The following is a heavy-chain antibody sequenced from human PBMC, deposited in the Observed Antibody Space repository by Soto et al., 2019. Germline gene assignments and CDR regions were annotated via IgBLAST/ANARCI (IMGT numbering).Heavy chain of an antibody. V-gene: IGHV3-30*18. J-gene: IGHJ6*02. D-gene: IGHD2-15*01. CDR1: GFTFSSYG. CDR3: AKDALGAWGLSAATSLGYYYYGMDV. Sequence: GGSLRLSCAASGFTFSSYGIHWGRQAPGKWLEWVAVISYDGSNKYYADSVKGRFTISRDNSKNTLYLQMNSLRAEATAVYYCAKDALGAWGLSAATSLGYYYYGMDVWGQGTTVTVSS. CDR2: ISYDGSNK.